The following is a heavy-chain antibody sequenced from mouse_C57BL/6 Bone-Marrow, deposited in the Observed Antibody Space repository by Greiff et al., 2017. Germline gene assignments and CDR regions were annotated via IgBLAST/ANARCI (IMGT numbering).Heavy chain of an antibody. CDR2: IDPTDSYT. CDR1: GYTFTSYW. D-gene: IGHD2-5*01. Sequence: QVQLKQPGAELVMPGASVKLSCKASGYTFTSYWMHWVKQRPGQGLEWIGEIDPTDSYTNYNQKFKGKSTLTVDKSSSTAYMQLSSLTSEDSAVYYCAREDYSNAFVPYWGQGTLVTVSA. CDR3: AREDYSNAFVPY. V-gene: IGHV1-69*01. J-gene: IGHJ3*01.